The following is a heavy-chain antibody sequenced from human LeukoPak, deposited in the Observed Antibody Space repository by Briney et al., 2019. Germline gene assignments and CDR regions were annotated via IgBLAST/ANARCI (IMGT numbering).Heavy chain of an antibody. CDR3: AKESYDSSGYYLDY. D-gene: IGHD3-22*01. Sequence: GGSLRLSCAVSGFTFSDYSMNWVRQPPGKGLEWISYISTGGQTIYYADSVKGRFTISRDNSKNTLYLQMNSLRAEDTAVYYCAKESYDSSGYYLDYWGQGTLVTVSS. CDR1: GFTFSDYS. J-gene: IGHJ4*02. V-gene: IGHV3-48*01. CDR2: ISTGGQTI.